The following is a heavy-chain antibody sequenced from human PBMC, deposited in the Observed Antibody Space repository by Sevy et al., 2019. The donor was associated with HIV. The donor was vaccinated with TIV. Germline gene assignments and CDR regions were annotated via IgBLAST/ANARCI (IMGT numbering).Heavy chain of an antibody. CDR3: TRVRAAITTGWANWFDP. Sequence: GGSLRLSCAASGFTFRNYWMHWVRQAPGKGLVWVSRINSDGSSTSYAHSVKGRFTISRDNAKNTLYLQMNSLRAEDTALYYCTRVRAAITTGWANWFDPWGQGTLVTVSS. J-gene: IGHJ5*02. CDR1: GFTFRNYW. V-gene: IGHV3-74*01. CDR2: INSDGSST. D-gene: IGHD3-22*01.